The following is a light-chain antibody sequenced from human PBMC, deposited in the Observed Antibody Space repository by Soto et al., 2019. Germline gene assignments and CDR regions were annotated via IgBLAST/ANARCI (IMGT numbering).Light chain of an antibody. V-gene: IGKV3-20*01. CDR1: QSVSSSY. CDR3: QQYNNWPRT. J-gene: IGKJ1*01. CDR2: GAS. Sequence: EIVLTQSPGTLSLSPGERATLSCRASQSVSSSYLAWYQQKPGQAPRLLIYGASTRATDIPARFSGSGSGTDFTLTISSLEPEDFAVYYCQQYNNWPRTFGQGTKVDIK.